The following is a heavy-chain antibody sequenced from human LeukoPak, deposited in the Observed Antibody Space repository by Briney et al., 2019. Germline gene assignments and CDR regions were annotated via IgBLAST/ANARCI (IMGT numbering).Heavy chain of an antibody. D-gene: IGHD1-20*01. J-gene: IGHJ4*02. CDR3: ASDRNWNFDY. Sequence: KPSETLSLTCAVYGGPFSGYYWSWIRQPPGKGLEWIGEINHSGSTNYNPSLKSRVTISVDTSKNQFSLKLSSVTAADTAVYYCASDRNWNFDYWGQGTLVTVSS. V-gene: IGHV4-34*01. CDR1: GGPFSGYY. CDR2: INHSGST.